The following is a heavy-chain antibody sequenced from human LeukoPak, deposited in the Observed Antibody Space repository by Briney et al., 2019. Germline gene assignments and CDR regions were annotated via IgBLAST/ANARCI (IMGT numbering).Heavy chain of an antibody. CDR3: AREDITVAGSAAGSTRYYYYGMDV. CDR2: INPNSGDT. D-gene: IGHD6-13*01. J-gene: IGHJ6*02. CDR1: GYTFTGYY. Sequence: ASVKVSCKASGYTFTGYYMHWVRQAPGQGLEWMGWINPNSGDTNYPQTFQGRVTMTRDTSISTAYMELSRLRSDDTAVYYCAREDITVAGSAAGSTRYYYYGMDVWGQGTTVTVS. V-gene: IGHV1-2*02.